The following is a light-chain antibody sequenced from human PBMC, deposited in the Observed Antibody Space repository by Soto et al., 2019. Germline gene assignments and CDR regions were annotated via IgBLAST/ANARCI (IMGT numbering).Light chain of an antibody. Sequence: QSVLTQPPSVSAAPGQRVTISCSGSSSNIGRNYVSWYQQLPGTAPKLVIFENYKRPSGIPDRFSGSKSLTSATLGIAGLQTGDEADYYCGTWDSSLTSAVFGGGTKLTVL. V-gene: IGLV1-51*02. J-gene: IGLJ3*02. CDR2: ENY. CDR3: GTWDSSLTSAV. CDR1: SSNIGRNY.